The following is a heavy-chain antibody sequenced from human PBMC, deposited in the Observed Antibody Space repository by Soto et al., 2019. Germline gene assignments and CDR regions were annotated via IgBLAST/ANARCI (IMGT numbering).Heavy chain of an antibody. J-gene: IGHJ4*02. D-gene: IGHD2-21*02. CDR1: GESISSSSYY. CDR3: ARQRTTVVTQAYFDH. V-gene: IGHV4-39*01. CDR2: IYYSGRT. Sequence: SLTCIVSGESISSSSYYWGWIRQPPGKGLEWIGSIYYSGRTYYNPSSKSRVTISIDTSKNQFSLKLSSVTATDTAVYYCARQRTTVVTQAYFDHWGQGALVTVSS.